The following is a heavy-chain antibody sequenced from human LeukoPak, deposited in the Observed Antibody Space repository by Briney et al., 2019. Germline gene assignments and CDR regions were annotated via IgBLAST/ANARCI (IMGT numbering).Heavy chain of an antibody. CDR1: GFTFRNAW. J-gene: IGHJ4*02. V-gene: IGHV3-15*01. CDR3: TTILNSSGSVRDY. D-gene: IGHD6-19*01. CDR2: IKSKSDGGTT. Sequence: GGSLRLSCAGSGFTFRNAWMNWVRQAPGKGLEWVGRIKSKSDGGTTDYAAPVKGRITISRDDSKDTLFLQMSSLKIEDTAVYYCTTILNSSGSVRDYWGQGTLVTVSS.